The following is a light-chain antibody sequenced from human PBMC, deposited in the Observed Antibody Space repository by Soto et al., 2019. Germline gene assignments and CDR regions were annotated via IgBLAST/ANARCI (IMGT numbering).Light chain of an antibody. V-gene: IGKV1-5*01. J-gene: IGKJ1*01. CDR3: QQYNSYWT. CDR2: DAS. CDR1: QSISSW. Sequence: SQLPQYTSTLSASVGDRVTIXCRASQSISSWLAWYQQKPGKAPKLLLYDASSLESGVPSRFSGSGSGTEFTLTIGSLQPDDVATDYCQQYNSYWTFGRGRMV.